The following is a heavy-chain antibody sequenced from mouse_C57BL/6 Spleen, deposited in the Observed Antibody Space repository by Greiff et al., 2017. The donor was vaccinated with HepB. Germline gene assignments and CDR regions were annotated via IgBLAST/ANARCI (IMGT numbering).Heavy chain of an antibody. CDR2: IYPSDSET. J-gene: IGHJ3*01. CDR1: GYTFTSYW. V-gene: IGHV1-61*01. Sequence: QVQLQQPGAELVRPGSSVKLSCKASGYTFTSYWMDWVKQRPGQGLEWIGNIYPSDSETHYNQKFKDKATLTVDKSSSTAYMQLSSLTSEDSAVYYCARRGDDYDVPPWFAYWGQGTLVTVSA. CDR3: ARRGDDYDVPPWFAY. D-gene: IGHD2-4*01.